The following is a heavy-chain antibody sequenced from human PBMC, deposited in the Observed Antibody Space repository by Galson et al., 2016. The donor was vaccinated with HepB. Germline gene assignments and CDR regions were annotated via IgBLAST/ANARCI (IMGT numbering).Heavy chain of an antibody. CDR3: ARGTSSWYHYFDY. CDR1: GGSVSSGNYY. V-gene: IGHV4-61*03. Sequence: SETLSLTCTVSGGSVSSGNYYWSWIRQPPEKGLEWIGYIYYSGTTNYNPSLKSRVTISVDTSMNHFSLRLSSAAAADTAVYYCARGTSSWYHYFDYWGQGTLVTVSS. J-gene: IGHJ4*02. D-gene: IGHD6-13*01. CDR2: IYYSGTT.